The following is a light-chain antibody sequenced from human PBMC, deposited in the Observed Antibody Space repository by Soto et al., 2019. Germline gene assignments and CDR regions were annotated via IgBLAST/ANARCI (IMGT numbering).Light chain of an antibody. Sequence: DIQMTQSPSTLSASVGDRVTITCRASQSVSRWVAWYQQKPGKAPNLLIYETSRLQSGVPSRFSGSGSGTEFTLTISTLQPDDFAAYYCQQYNRFSSFGQGTKLESK. CDR1: QSVSRW. J-gene: IGKJ2*01. CDR2: ETS. CDR3: QQYNRFSS. V-gene: IGKV1-5*03.